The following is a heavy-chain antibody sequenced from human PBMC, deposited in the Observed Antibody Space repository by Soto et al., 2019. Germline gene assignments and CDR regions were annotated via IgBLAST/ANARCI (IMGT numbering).Heavy chain of an antibody. V-gene: IGHV1-58*01. CDR3: AVSVYGVFLHYYYRTDG. J-gene: IGHJ6*01. CDR1: GFTFTSSA. Sequence: GASVKVSCKASGFTFTSSAVQWVRQARGQRLEWIGCIVVGSGNTNYAQKFQERVTITRDMSTSTDYMEIRGLTFDDPDFYYCAVSVYGVFLHYYYRTDGW. D-gene: IGHD3-10*01. CDR2: IVVGSGNT.